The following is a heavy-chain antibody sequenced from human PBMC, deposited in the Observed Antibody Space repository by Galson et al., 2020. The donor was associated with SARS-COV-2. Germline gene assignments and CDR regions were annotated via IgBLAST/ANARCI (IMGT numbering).Heavy chain of an antibody. CDR2: ISAYNGNA. V-gene: IGHV1-18*01. D-gene: IGHD3-9*01. Sequence: SVTVSCQPSGYTFSNYCVTWVRQAPGQGLEWMGWISAYNGNANYPHKLQARVTITPDTSTSTAYMDLRSLRSDDTAVVYLARSARGDGYDILTGYFGDMDGWGKGTTVTVSS. J-gene: IGHJ6*03. CDR3: ARSARGDGYDILTGYFGDMDG. CDR1: GYTFSNYC.